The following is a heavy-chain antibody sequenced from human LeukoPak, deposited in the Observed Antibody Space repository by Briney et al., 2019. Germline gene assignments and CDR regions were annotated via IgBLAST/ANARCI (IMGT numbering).Heavy chain of an antibody. CDR1: GFTFSSYA. CDR2: ISYDGSNK. Sequence: GGSLRLSCAASGFTFSSYAMHWVRQAPGKGLEWVAVISYDGSNKYYADSVKGRFTISRDNSKNTLYLQMNSLRAEDTAVYYCARPSTVTTSYYFDYWGQGTLVTVSS. D-gene: IGHD4-17*01. V-gene: IGHV3-30-3*01. J-gene: IGHJ4*02. CDR3: ARPSTVTTSYYFDY.